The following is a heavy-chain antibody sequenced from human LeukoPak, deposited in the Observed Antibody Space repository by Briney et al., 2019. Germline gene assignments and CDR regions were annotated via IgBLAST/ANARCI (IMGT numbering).Heavy chain of an antibody. D-gene: IGHD5-18*01. CDR2: ISVYNGNT. V-gene: IGHV1-18*04. CDR1: GYTFISYG. J-gene: IGHJ4*02. Sequence: ASXKVSCKASGYTFISYGITWVRQAPGQGLEWMGWISVYNGNTNYAQKLQGRVTMTTDTSTSTAYMELRSLTSDDTAVYFCARDGYIYGSLDYWGQGTLVTVSS. CDR3: ARDGYIYGSLDY.